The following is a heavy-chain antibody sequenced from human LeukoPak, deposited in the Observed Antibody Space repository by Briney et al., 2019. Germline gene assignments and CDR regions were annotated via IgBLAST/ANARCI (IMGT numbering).Heavy chain of an antibody. CDR1: GFTFDDYT. V-gene: IGHV3-21*01. D-gene: IGHD1-26*01. CDR2: ISHIGSYI. J-gene: IGHJ4*02. Sequence: PGGSLRLSCAASGFTFDDYTMHWVRQAPGEGLEWVSSISHIGSYIYYSDSVKGRFTISRDNAKNSLYLQMNSLRAEDTAVYYCARASGDLEYYFDYWGQGTLVTVSS. CDR3: ARASGDLEYYFDY.